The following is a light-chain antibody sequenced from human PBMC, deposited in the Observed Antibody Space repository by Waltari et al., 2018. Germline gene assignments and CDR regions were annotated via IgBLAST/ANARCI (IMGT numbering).Light chain of an antibody. CDR2: DAS. CDR1: QSVGGNY. V-gene: IGKV3-20*01. CDR3: QQYDRSPKT. J-gene: IGKJ1*01. Sequence: IVLTQSPGTLSLSPGERATLSCRASQSVGGNYLAWYQQKPGQAPRLLIYDASSRATCIPDRFSGGGSGTDFTLTISRLEPEDFAVYYCQQYDRSPKTFGQGTQVEIK.